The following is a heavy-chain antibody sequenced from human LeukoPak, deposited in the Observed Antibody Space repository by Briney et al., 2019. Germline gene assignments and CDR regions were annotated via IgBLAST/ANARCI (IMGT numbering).Heavy chain of an antibody. CDR3: ARAHRGGNSCNDY. CDR2: VSSGSSTI. CDR1: GFTFSDYY. V-gene: IGHV3-11*04. Sequence: GGSLRLSCAASGFTFSDYYMSWIRQAPGKALEWVSYVSSGSSTIYYADSVKGRFTISRDNAKNSLYLQMNSLRAEDTAVYYCARAHRGGNSCNDYWGQGTLVTVSS. J-gene: IGHJ4*02. D-gene: IGHD2-2*01.